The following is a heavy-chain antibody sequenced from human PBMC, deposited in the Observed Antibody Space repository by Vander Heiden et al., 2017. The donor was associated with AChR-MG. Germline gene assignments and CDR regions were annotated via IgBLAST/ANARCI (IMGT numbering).Heavy chain of an antibody. CDR1: GFTFNGYG. CDR3: ARSMVRGVIRKTLFDY. CDR2: ISYDGSNK. V-gene: IGHV3-30*03. Sequence: QVQLVESGGGVVQPGRSLRRSCAAYGFTFNGYGMHWVRQAPGKGLEWVAVISYDGSNKYYADSVKGRFTISRDNSKNTLYLQMNSLRAEDTAVYYCARSMVRGVIRKTLFDYWGQGTLVTVSS. J-gene: IGHJ4*02. D-gene: IGHD3-10*01.